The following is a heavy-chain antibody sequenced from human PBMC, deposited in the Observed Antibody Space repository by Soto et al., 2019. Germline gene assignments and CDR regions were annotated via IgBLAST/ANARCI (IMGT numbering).Heavy chain of an antibody. CDR1: GFTFSSYG. Sequence: GGSLRLSCAASGFTFSSYGMHWVRQAPGKGLEWVAVISYDGSNKYYADSVKGRFTISRDNSKKTLYLQMNSLRAEETAVYYCAKEKGSYGYLYYYGMDVWGQGTTVTVSS. CDR3: AKEKGSYGYLYYYGMDV. CDR2: ISYDGSNK. D-gene: IGHD5-18*01. V-gene: IGHV3-30*18. J-gene: IGHJ6*02.